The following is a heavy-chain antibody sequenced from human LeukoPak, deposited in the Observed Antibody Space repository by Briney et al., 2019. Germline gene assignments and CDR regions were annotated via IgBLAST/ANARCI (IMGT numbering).Heavy chain of an antibody. CDR3: ARAKNSSGWYSSFVPYYYGMDV. Sequence: PSETLSLTCTVSGGSISSYYWSWIRQPPGKGLEWIGYIYYSGSTNYNPSLKSRVTISVDTSKNQFSLQLNSVTPEDTAVYYCARAKNSSGWYSSFVPYYYGMDVWGQGTTVTVSS. J-gene: IGHJ6*02. CDR2: IYYSGST. D-gene: IGHD6-19*01. V-gene: IGHV4-59*12. CDR1: GGSISSYY.